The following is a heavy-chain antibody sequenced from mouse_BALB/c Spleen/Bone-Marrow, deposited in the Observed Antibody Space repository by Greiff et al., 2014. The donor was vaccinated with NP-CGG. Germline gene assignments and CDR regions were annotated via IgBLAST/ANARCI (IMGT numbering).Heavy chain of an antibody. V-gene: IGHV1-87*01. J-gene: IGHJ2*01. CDR2: IYPGDGDT. CDR1: GYTFTSYW. Sequence: QVQLKESGAELARPGASVKLSCKASGYTFTSYWMQWVKQRPGQGLEWIGAIYPGDGDTRYTQKFKGKATLTADKSSSTAYMQLSSLASEDSAVYYCARDEHYFDYWGQGTTLTVPS. CDR3: ARDEHYFDY.